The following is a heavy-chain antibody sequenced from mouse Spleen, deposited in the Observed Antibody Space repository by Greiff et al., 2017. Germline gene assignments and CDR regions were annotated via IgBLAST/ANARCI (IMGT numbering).Heavy chain of an antibody. CDR2: IYPGSGNT. V-gene: IGHV1-66*01. J-gene: IGHJ2*01. CDR3: ARRLGLDY. Sequence: VQLQQPGAELVMPGASVKLSCKASGYTFTSYYIHWVKQRPGQGLEWIGWIYPGSGNTKYNEKFKGKATLTADTSSSTAYMQLSSLTSEDSAVYYCARRLGLDYWGQGTTLTVSS. D-gene: IGHD4-1*01. CDR1: GYTFTSYY.